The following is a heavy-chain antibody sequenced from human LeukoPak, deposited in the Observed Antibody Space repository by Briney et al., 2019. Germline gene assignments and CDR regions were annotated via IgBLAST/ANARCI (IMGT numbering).Heavy chain of an antibody. J-gene: IGHJ4*02. D-gene: IGHD1-26*01. V-gene: IGHV4-34*01. CDR2: INHSGST. CDR1: GGSFSGYY. CDR3: ARGHRVGATTMGFIP. Sequence: PSETLSLTCAVYGGSFSGYYWSWIRQPPGKGLEWIGEINHSGSTNYNPSLKSRVTISVDTSKNQFSLKLSSVTAADTAVYYCARGHRVGATTMGFIPWGQGTLVTVSS.